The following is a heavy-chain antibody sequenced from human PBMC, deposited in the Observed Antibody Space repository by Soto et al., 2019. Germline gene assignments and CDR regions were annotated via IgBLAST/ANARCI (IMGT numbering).Heavy chain of an antibody. Sequence: EVELLESGGGLVQPGGSLTLSCAGSGFSFSAYAMSWVRQAQGKGLEWVSSISGIGVDKYYAGPVKGRVAISRDNSNNILFLQMSSLRVEDSAIYYCAKDMAFWGQGTLVTVSS. CDR1: GFSFSAYA. J-gene: IGHJ4*02. CDR3: AKDMAF. V-gene: IGHV3-23*01. CDR2: ISGIGVDK.